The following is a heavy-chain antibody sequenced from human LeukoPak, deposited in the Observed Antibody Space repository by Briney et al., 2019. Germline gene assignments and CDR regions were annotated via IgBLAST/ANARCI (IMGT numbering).Heavy chain of an antibody. CDR1: GFTFSDYA. CDR2: ISSNGGGT. Sequence: GGSLRLFCSASGFTFSDYARHWVRQAPGKGLEYVSSISSNGGGTYFANSVKGRFTISRDDSKNTMYLQMSSLRAEDTAVYYCVRRGYASGYDYWGQGTLVTVSS. CDR3: VRRGYASGYDY. J-gene: IGHJ4*02. V-gene: IGHV3-64D*06. D-gene: IGHD5-18*01.